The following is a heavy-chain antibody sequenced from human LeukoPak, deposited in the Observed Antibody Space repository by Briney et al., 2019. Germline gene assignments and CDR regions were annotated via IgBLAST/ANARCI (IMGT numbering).Heavy chain of an antibody. V-gene: IGHV4-34*01. CDR1: GGSFSGYY. D-gene: IGHD3-10*01. CDR3: ARHSDYYGSGSFDY. J-gene: IGHJ4*02. Sequence: SETLSLTCAVYGGSFSGYYWSWIRQPPGKGLEWIGGINHSGSTNYNPSLKSRVTISVDTSKNQFSLKLSSVTAADTAVYYCARHSDYYGSGSFDYWGQGTLVTVSS. CDR2: INHSGST.